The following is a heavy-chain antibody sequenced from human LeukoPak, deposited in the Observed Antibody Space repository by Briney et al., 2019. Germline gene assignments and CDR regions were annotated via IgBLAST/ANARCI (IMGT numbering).Heavy chain of an antibody. CDR2: FDPEDGET. CDR1: GYTLTELS. V-gene: IGHV1-24*01. J-gene: IGHJ4*02. CDR3: TPVLLSTVSTLSLDDD. D-gene: IGHD4-11*01. Sequence: ASVKVSCKVSGYTLTELSMHWVRQAPGKGLEWMGGFDPEDGETIYAQKFQGRVTMTEDTSTDTAYMELSSLRSEDTAVYYCTPVLLSTVSTLSLDDDWGQGTLVTVSS.